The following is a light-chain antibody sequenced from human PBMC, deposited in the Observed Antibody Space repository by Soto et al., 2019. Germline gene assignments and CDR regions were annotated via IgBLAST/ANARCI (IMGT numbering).Light chain of an antibody. V-gene: IGLV2-18*01. CDR1: SSDLASYNR. CDR3: AVRDDRLSGNWDWV. J-gene: IGLJ3*02. CDR2: EVS. Sequence: QSALTQPPSVSGSPGQSVTISCTGTSSDLASYNRVSWYQRPPGTGPKLVIYEVSNRPSGIPDRFSGSKSGASASLAISGLRSEDEADYYCAVRDDRLSGNWDWVFGGGTKLTVL.